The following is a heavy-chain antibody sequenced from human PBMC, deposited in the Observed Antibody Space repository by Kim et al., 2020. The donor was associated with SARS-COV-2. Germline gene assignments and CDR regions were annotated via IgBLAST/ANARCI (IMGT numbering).Heavy chain of an antibody. D-gene: IGHD6-19*01. Sequence: SETLSLTCTVSGGSISSGGYYWSWIRQHPGKGLEWIGYIYYSGSTYYNPSLKSRVTISVDTSKNQFSLKLSSVTAADTAVYYCARVPLRIAVAGHFDYWGQGTLVTVSS. V-gene: IGHV4-31*03. CDR1: GGSISSGGYY. CDR3: ARVPLRIAVAGHFDY. J-gene: IGHJ4*02. CDR2: IYYSGST.